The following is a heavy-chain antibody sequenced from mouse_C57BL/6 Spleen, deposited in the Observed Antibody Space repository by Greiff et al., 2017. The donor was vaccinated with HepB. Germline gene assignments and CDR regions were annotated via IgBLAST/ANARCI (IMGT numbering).Heavy chain of an antibody. J-gene: IGHJ2*01. CDR3: ARMGDYGSSYYFDY. V-gene: IGHV8-8*01. CDR1: GFSLSTFGMG. Sequence: ESGPGILQPSQTLSLTCSFSGFSLSTFGMGVGWIRQPSGKGLEWLAHIWWDDDKYYNPALKSRLTISKDTSKNQVFLKIANVDTADTATYYCARMGDYGSSYYFDYWGQGTTLTVSS. CDR2: IWWDDDK. D-gene: IGHD1-1*01.